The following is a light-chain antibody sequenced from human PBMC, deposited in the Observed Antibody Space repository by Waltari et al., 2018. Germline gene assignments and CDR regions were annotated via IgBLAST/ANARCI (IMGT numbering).Light chain of an antibody. Sequence: QSALTQAPSVSGTPGQRVTISCSGTNYNIGSGPVNWYQQVPGMSPKLLIYSNDQRPSGVPDRFSGSKSGTSASLAISGLQSEDEADYYCATWDGRVNGVLFGGGTKETVL. J-gene: IGLJ2*01. V-gene: IGLV1-44*01. CDR3: ATWDGRVNGVL. CDR1: NYNIGSGP. CDR2: SND.